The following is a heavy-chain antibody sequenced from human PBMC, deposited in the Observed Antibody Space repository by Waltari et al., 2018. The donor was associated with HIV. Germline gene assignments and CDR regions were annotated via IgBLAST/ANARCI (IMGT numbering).Heavy chain of an antibody. J-gene: IGHJ6*02. CDR2: IFHSGST. Sequence: QVQLQESGPGLVKPSETLSLTCTVSGYSISSGYYWGWIRQPPGKGLEWIGSIFHSGSTYYNPSLKSRVTISVDTSKNQFSLRLSSVTAADTAVYYCARIHFRLDYYYYGMGVWGQGTTVTVSS. CDR1: GYSISSGYY. CDR3: ARIHFRLDYYYYGMGV. V-gene: IGHV4-38-2*02.